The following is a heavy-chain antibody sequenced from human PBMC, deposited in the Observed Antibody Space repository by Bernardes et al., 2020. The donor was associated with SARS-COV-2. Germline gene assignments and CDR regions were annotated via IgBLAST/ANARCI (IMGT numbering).Heavy chain of an antibody. V-gene: IGHV3-23*01. Sequence: GGSRRLSGEASGFTFSSYAMSWVRQAPGKGLEWVSAVGGSGGSTYYADSVKGRFTISRDNSKNTLSLEMNSLRAEDTARYYCAKEHWGSGVGTFDMWGQGTMVTVSS. CDR2: VGGSGGST. CDR3: AKEHWGSGVGTFDM. CDR1: GFTFSSYA. J-gene: IGHJ3*02. D-gene: IGHD7-27*01.